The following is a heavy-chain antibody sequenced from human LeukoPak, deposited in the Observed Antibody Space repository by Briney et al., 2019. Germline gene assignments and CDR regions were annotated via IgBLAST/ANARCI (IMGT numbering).Heavy chain of an antibody. CDR1: GFTFSSYG. J-gene: IGHJ6*03. Sequence: GGSLRLSCAASGFTFSSYGMHWVRQAPGKGLEWVSSISSSSSYIYYADSVKGRFTISRDNAKNSLYLQMNSLRAEDTAVYYCARPPDNYYYYYMDVWGKGTTVTISS. V-gene: IGHV3-21*01. CDR3: ARPPDNYYYYYMDV. D-gene: IGHD1-14*01. CDR2: ISSSSSYI.